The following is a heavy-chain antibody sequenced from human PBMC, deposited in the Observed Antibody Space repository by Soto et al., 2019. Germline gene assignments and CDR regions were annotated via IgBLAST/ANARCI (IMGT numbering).Heavy chain of an antibody. CDR1: GGSISSGGYY. V-gene: IGHV4-31*01. D-gene: IGHD1-26*01. J-gene: IGHJ4*02. CDR3: TRCVGATPVAY. Sequence: QVQLQESGPGLVKPSQTLSLTCTVSGGSISSGGYYWSCIRQHPGKGLEWIGHIYYSGSTYYNPPLQRQVTIPADTSRHLFSLNLCSAAAANTAVYYCTRCVGATPVAYWRQGTLVTVSS. CDR2: IYYSGST.